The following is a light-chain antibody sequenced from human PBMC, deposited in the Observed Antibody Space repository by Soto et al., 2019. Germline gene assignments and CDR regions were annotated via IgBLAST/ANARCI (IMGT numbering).Light chain of an antibody. J-gene: IGKJ5*01. Sequence: DIQLTQSPSALSASVGDRVTITCRASLSVSAWLAWYQVKPGEAPNLLIYKASILQSGVPSRFSGSASGAEFTLTISSLQPDDFGTYFCQQSYTFGQGTRLEIK. CDR2: KAS. CDR3: QQSYT. CDR1: LSVSAW. V-gene: IGKV1-5*03.